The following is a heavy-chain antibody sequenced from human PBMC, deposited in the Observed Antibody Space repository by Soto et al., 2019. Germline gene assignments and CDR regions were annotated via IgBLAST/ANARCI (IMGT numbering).Heavy chain of an antibody. J-gene: IGHJ4*02. CDR1: GFVFSDYA. D-gene: IGHD2-2*01. V-gene: IGHV3-23*01. Sequence: EVQLLDSGGGWVQPGGSLRLSCVASGFVFSDYAMSWVRQAPGKGLEWVSAISAGGSDTYYADSVKGRFTVSRVNSKNPLYLQMTSLRAGVPAIYYCASVTIWWGSSSCYTEGFDSWGQGTLVTVSS. CDR2: ISAGGSDT. CDR3: ASVTIWWGSSSCYTEGFDS.